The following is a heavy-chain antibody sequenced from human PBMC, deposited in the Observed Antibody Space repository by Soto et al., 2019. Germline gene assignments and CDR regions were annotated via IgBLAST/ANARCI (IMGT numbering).Heavy chain of an antibody. D-gene: IGHD6-6*01. V-gene: IGHV1-69*13. Sequence: SVKVSCRASGATFSSYGINWVRQAHGQGLEWMGGSIPFFGTAKYAQKVQGRVTLSADESTRTAYMELSSLRSEDTAVYFCARGIVRRYSSSVNWFDPWGRG. CDR2: SIPFFGTA. J-gene: IGHJ5*02. CDR1: GATFSSYG. CDR3: ARGIVRRYSSSVNWFDP.